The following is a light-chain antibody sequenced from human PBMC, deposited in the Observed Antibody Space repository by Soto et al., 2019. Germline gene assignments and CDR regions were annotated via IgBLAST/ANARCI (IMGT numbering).Light chain of an antibody. J-gene: IGKJ1*01. CDR1: QSISSW. CDR3: QQYNSFWT. V-gene: IGKV1-5*01. Sequence: IPMTQSPSTLSASVGDRVTITCRASQSISSWLAWYQQKPGKAPRLLIYDASYLERGVPSRFSGSGSGTEFTLTISDLQPDDLATYYCQQYNSFWTFGQGTKVEI. CDR2: DAS.